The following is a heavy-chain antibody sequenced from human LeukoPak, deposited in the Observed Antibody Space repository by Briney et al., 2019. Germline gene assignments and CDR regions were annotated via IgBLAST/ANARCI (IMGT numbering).Heavy chain of an antibody. CDR1: GFTFSSYS. Sequence: GGSLRLSCAASGFTFSSYSMNWVRQAPGKGLEWVSSISSSSSYIYYADSVKGRFTISRDNAKNSLYLQMNSLRAEDTAVYYCARWDYGDGYYYYMDVWGKGTTVTISS. D-gene: IGHD4-17*01. CDR2: ISSSSSYI. CDR3: ARWDYGDGYYYYMDV. J-gene: IGHJ6*03. V-gene: IGHV3-21*01.